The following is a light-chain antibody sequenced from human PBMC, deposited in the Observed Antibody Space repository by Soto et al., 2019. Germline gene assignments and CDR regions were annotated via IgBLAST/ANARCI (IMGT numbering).Light chain of an antibody. CDR1: SRVVGGYNY. Sequence: QSVLTQPPSASGSPGQSVTISCTGTSRVVGGYNYVSWYQQHPGKAPKLMIYEVSKRPSGVPDRFSGSKSGNTASLTVSGLQAEVEADYYCSSYEGSNNLVFGTGTKVTVL. J-gene: IGLJ1*01. V-gene: IGLV2-8*01. CDR2: EVS. CDR3: SSYEGSNNLV.